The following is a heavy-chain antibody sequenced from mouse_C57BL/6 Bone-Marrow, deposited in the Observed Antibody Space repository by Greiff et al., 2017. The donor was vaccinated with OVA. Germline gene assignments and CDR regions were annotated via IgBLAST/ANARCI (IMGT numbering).Heavy chain of an antibody. Sequence: EVQLQQSGPELVKPGASVKISCKASGYTFTDYYMNWVKQSHGKSLEWIGDINPNNGGTSYNQKFKGKATVTVDKSSSTAYMELRSLTSEDSAVYYCARSVYFDVWGTGTTVTVSS. V-gene: IGHV1-26*01. CDR1: GYTFTDYY. J-gene: IGHJ1*03. CDR3: ARSVYFDV. CDR2: INPNNGGT.